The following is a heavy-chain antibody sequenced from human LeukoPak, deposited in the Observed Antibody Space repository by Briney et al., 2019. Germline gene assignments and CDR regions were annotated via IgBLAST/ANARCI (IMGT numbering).Heavy chain of an antibody. V-gene: IGHV1-2*06. Sequence: GASVKGSCKASGYTFTDYYMYWVRQAPGQGLEWMGRINPNSGGTNYAQKFQGRVTMTRDTSISTAYMELSRLRSDDTAVYYCARGYCSGGSCYSVENWFDPWGQGTLVTVSS. D-gene: IGHD2-15*01. J-gene: IGHJ5*02. CDR3: ARGYCSGGSCYSVENWFDP. CDR1: GYTFTDYY. CDR2: INPNSGGT.